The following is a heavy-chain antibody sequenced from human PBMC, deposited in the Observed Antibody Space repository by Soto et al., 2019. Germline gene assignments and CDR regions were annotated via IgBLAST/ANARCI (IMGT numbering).Heavy chain of an antibody. J-gene: IGHJ3*02. CDR2: FFIGGNT. D-gene: IGHD1-26*01. CDR3: ARESISGSYSAFDI. CDR1: GGSMSSSSTCY. V-gene: IGHV4-39*07. Sequence: SETLSLTCTVSGGSMSSSSTCYRSRMRQPPGKGLEWIGSFFIGGNTYYNPSVKSRVTISVDTSKNQFSLKLSSVTAADTAVYYCARESISGSYSAFDIWGQGTMVTVSS.